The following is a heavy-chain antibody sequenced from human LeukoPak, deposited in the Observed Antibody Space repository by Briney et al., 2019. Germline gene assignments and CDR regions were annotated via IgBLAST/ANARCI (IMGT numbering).Heavy chain of an antibody. CDR3: AATTMVRGVIIHYYGMDV. Sequence: GTSVKVSCKASGFTFTSSAVQWVRQARGQRIEWIGWIVVGSGNTNYAQKFQERVTITRDMSTSTAYMELSSLRSEDTAVYYCAATTMVRGVIIHYYGMDVWGKGTTVTVSS. D-gene: IGHD3-10*01. CDR2: IVVGSGNT. CDR1: GFTFTSSA. V-gene: IGHV1-58*01. J-gene: IGHJ6*04.